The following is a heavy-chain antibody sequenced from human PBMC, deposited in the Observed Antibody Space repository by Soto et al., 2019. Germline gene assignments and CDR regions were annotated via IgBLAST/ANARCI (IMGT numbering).Heavy chain of an antibody. J-gene: IGHJ4*02. CDR1: GFAFGIYA. CDR3: ANEVVPDSIVDFEY. Sequence: VQLLESGGDLVQPGGSLRLSCAASGFAFGIYAMSWVRQSPGKGLDWVSTIIGNGDTTYYADSVKGRFTISRDNSRNTLYLEMNSLRAEDTAVYYCANEVVPDSIVDFEYWGQGTLVSVSS. CDR2: IIGNGDTT. V-gene: IGHV3-23*01. D-gene: IGHD1-26*01.